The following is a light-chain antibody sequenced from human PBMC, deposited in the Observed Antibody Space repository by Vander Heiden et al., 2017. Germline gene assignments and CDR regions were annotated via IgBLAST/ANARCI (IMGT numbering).Light chain of an antibody. J-gene: IGKJ1*01. CDR1: QSILYRSNNKNY. CDR3: QQYYTTPWT. Sequence: DIVMTQSPDSLAVSLGERATINCKSSQSILYRSNNKNYLTWYKQKPGQPPKLLIYWASTRESGVPDRFSGSGSGTDFTLTISSLQADDVAVYYCQQYYTTPWTFGQGTKVEVK. CDR2: WAS. V-gene: IGKV4-1*01.